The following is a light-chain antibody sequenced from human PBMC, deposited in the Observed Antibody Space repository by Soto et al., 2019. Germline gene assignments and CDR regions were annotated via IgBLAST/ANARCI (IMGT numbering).Light chain of an antibody. CDR3: SSHTGSITWV. V-gene: IGLV2-14*03. CDR2: DVN. J-gene: IGLJ3*02. CDR1: SSDIDDYDF. Sequence: QSALTQPASVSGSPGQSITISCTGTSSDIDDYDFVSWYQQHPGKAPKLIIYDVNTRPSGVSDRFSGSKSGNTASLTISWLQAEDEADYYCSSHTGSITWVFGGGTKVTV.